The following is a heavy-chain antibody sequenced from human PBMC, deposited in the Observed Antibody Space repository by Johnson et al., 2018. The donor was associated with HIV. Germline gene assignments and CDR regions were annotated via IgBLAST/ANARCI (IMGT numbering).Heavy chain of an antibody. J-gene: IGHJ3*02. CDR2: IKSKTAGGTT. CDR1: GFTFTNAW. Sequence: VQLVESGGDLVKPGGSLRLSCTVSGFTFTNAWMSWVRQAPGKGLEWVGRIKSKTAGGTTDYAAPVKGRFTISRDDSKNTLYLQMNSLKTEDTAVYYCTTHSGYESDAFDIWGQGTMVTVSS. CDR3: TTHSGYESDAFDI. V-gene: IGHV3-15*01. D-gene: IGHD5-12*01.